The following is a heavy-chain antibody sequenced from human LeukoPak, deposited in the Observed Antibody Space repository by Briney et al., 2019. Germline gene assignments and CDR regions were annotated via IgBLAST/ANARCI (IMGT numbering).Heavy chain of an antibody. CDR2: INHSGST. Sequence: PSETLSLTCAVYGGSFSGYYWSWIRQPPGKGQEWIGEINHSGSTNYNPSLKSRVTISVDTSKNQFSLRLSSVTAADTAVYYCARLLAYYDFWSGYYHYYGMDVWGQGTTVTVSS. CDR3: ARLLAYYDFWSGYYHYYGMDV. D-gene: IGHD3-3*01. V-gene: IGHV4-34*01. CDR1: GGSFSGYY. J-gene: IGHJ6*02.